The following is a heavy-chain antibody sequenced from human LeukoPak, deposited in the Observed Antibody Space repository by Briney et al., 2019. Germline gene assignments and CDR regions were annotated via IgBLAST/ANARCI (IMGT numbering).Heavy chain of an antibody. J-gene: IGHJ4*02. CDR1: GFTFSSYW. Sequence: GGSLRLSCAASGFTFSSYWMHWVRQAPGKGLVWVSRINSDGSSTSYADSVKGRFTISRDNAKNTLYPQMNSLRAEDTAVYYCARFLDYCSSTSCSTTDYWGQGTLVTVSS. CDR3: ARFLDYCSSTSCSTTDY. CDR2: INSDGSST. D-gene: IGHD2-2*02. V-gene: IGHV3-74*01.